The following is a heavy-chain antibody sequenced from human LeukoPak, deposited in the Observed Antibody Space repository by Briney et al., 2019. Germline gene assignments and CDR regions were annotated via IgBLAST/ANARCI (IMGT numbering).Heavy chain of an antibody. CDR2: IYYSGST. CDR1: GGSISSGGYY. J-gene: IGHJ4*02. CDR3: ARETRYYYDTSGYYYDY. V-gene: IGHV4-31*03. D-gene: IGHD3-22*01. Sequence: SETLSLTCTVSGGSISSGGYYWSCIRQHPGKGLEWIGYIYYSGSTYYNPSLKSRVTISVDTSKNQFSLKLSSVTAADTAVYYCARETRYYYDTSGYYYDYWGQGTLVTVSS.